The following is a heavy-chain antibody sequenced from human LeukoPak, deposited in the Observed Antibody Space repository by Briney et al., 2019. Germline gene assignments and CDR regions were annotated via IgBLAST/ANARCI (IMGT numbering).Heavy chain of an antibody. CDR3: ARPLGVMGYGMDV. CDR1: GYTFTSYG. V-gene: IGHV1-18*01. J-gene: IGHJ6*02. CDR2: ISAYNGNT. D-gene: IGHD2-8*01. Sequence: GASVKVSCKASGYTFTSYGISWVRQAPGQGLEWMGWISAYNGNTNYAQKLQGRVTMTTDTSTSTAYMELSSLRSEDTAVYYCARPLGVMGYGMDVWGQGTTVTVSS.